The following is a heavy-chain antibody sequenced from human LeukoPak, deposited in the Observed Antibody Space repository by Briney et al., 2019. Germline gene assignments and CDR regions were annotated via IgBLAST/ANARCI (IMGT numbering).Heavy chain of an antibody. Sequence: ASVKVSCKASGYTFTNYGISWVRQAPGQGLEWMGWISAYNANTNYAQRLQGRVTMTTDTSTSTAYMGLRSLRSDDTAVYFCARDYYSGSYYGDYWGQGTLVTVSS. D-gene: IGHD1-26*01. J-gene: IGHJ4*02. V-gene: IGHV1-18*01. CDR2: ISAYNANT. CDR3: ARDYYSGSYYGDY. CDR1: GYTFTNYG.